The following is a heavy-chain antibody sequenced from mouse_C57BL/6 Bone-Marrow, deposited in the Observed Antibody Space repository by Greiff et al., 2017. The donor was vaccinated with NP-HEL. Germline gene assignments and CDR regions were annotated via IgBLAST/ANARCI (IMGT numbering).Heavy chain of an antibody. D-gene: IGHD2-4*01. Sequence: VQLQQSGPELVKPGASVKISCKASGYAFSSSWMNWVKQRPGKGLEWIGRIYPGDGDTNYNGNVKGKATLTGNKSSSTAYMQLSSLTSEDSAVYFCARSAYYDYSWFAYWGQGTLVTVSA. V-gene: IGHV1-82*01. CDR3: ARSAYYDYSWFAY. J-gene: IGHJ3*01. CDR1: GYAFSSSW. CDR2: IYPGDGDT.